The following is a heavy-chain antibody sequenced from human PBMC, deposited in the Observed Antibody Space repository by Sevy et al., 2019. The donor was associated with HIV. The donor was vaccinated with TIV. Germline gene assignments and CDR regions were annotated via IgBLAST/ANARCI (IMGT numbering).Heavy chain of an antibody. CDR3: AGHLSPPYLSNWFDP. J-gene: IGHJ5*02. Sequence: SETLSLTCTVSGGSISSSNYYWGWIRQPPGKGLEWIGSIFYTGNTYYTPSLRSRVTISVDTSKNQFSLKLSSVTAADTAVYYCAGHLSPPYLSNWFDPWGQGILVTVSS. V-gene: IGHV4-39*01. CDR1: GGSISSSNYY. D-gene: IGHD2-2*01. CDR2: IFYTGNT.